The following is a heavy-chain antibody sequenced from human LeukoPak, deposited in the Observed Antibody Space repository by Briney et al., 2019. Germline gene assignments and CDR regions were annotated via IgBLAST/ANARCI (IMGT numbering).Heavy chain of an antibody. J-gene: IGHJ5*02. Sequence: PSETLSLTCTVPGGSISSGDYYWSWIRQPPGKGLEWIGYIYYSGSTYYNPSLKSRVTISVDTSKNQFSLKLSSVTAADTAVYYCARAPTRNWFDPWGQGTLVTVSS. V-gene: IGHV4-30-4*08. CDR2: IYYSGST. CDR3: ARAPTRNWFDP. CDR1: GGSISSGDYY.